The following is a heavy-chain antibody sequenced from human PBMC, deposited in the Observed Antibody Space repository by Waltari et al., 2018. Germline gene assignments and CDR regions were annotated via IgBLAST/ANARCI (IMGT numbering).Heavy chain of an antibody. CDR2: ISRDSTYI. J-gene: IGHJ4*02. Sequence: EVQVVESGGGLVKPGGSLRLSCAASGFTFSSHSMSWVRQAPGKWREWCSAISRDSTYIHYADSIQGRFTISRDDAKNSVFLQMNSLRAEDTAVYYCARNGATSGWLEFDSWGQGTLVTVSS. CDR1: GFTFSSHS. D-gene: IGHD6-19*01. V-gene: IGHV3-21*02. CDR3: ARNGATSGWLEFDS.